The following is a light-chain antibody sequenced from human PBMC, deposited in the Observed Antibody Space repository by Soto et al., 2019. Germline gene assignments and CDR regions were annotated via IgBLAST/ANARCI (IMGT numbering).Light chain of an antibody. Sequence: QSVLTQPASVSWSPGQSITISCTGTSSDIGSYNLVSWYQQHPGKAPKIMIYEVSKRPSGVSNRFSGSKSGNTASLTISVLQAEDEADYYCCSYAGSSTFAYVFGTGTKVTVL. V-gene: IGLV2-23*02. CDR1: SSDIGSYNL. J-gene: IGLJ1*01. CDR3: CSYAGSSTFAYV. CDR2: EVS.